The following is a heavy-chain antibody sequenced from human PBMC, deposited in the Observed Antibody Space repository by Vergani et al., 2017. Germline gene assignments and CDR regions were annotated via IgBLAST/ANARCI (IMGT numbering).Heavy chain of an antibody. V-gene: IGHV3-64*01. CDR3: AGVSRGLFDY. CDR1: GFTFSSYA. Sequence: EVQLVESGGGLVQPGGSLRLSCAASGFTFSSYAMHWVRQAPGKGLEYVSAISGKGGSTYYANSVKGRFTISRDNSKNTLYLQMGSLRAEEMAVYYCAGVSRGLFDYWGQGTLVTVSS. D-gene: IGHD3-10*01. J-gene: IGHJ4*02. CDR2: ISGKGGST.